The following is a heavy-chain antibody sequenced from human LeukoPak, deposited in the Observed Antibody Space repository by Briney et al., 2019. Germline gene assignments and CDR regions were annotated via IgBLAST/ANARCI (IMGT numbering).Heavy chain of an antibody. Sequence: ASVKVSCKASGYTFTGYYMHWVRQAPGQGLEWMGWINPNSGGTNCAQKFQGRVTMTRDTSISTAYMELSRLRSDDTAVYYCARVYGLGGYSTGDFDYWGQGTLVTVSS. J-gene: IGHJ4*02. CDR2: INPNSGGT. CDR1: GYTFTGYY. V-gene: IGHV1-2*02. D-gene: IGHD3-3*01. CDR3: ARVYGLGGYSTGDFDY.